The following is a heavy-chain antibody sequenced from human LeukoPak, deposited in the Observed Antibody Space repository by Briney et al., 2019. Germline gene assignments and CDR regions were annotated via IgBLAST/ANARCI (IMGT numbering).Heavy chain of an antibody. D-gene: IGHD2-2*01. CDR1: GGSISRYY. CDR3: ARVGYCSSTSCYRPYYYYYGMDV. V-gene: IGHV4-34*01. J-gene: IGHJ6*02. CDR2: INHSGST. Sequence: PSETLSLTCTVSGGSISRYYWSWIRQPPGKGLEWIGEINHSGSTNYNPSLKSRVTISVDTSKNQFSLKLSSVTAADTAVYYCARVGYCSSTSCYRPYYYYYGMDVWGQGTTVTVSS.